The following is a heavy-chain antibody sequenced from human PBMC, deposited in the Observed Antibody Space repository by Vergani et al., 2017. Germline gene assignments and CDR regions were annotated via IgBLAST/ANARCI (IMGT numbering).Heavy chain of an antibody. J-gene: IGHJ6*03. CDR3: ARLGYCSSTSCFRYMDV. Sequence: QLQLQESGPGLVKPSETLSLTCTVSGGSISSSSYYWGWIRQPPGKGLEWIGSIYYSGSTNYNPSLKSRVTISVDTSKNQFSLKLSSVTAADTAVYYCARLGYCSSTSCFRYMDVWGKGTTVTVSS. CDR2: IYYSGST. CDR1: GGSISSSSYY. D-gene: IGHD2-2*01. V-gene: IGHV4-39*07.